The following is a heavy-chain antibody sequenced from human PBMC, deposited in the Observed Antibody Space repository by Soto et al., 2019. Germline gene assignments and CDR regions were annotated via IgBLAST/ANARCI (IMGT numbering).Heavy chain of an antibody. CDR3: AKDSKWLGIYYYDGMDV. CDR1: GFTFSSYG. D-gene: IGHD6-19*01. V-gene: IGHV3-30*18. J-gene: IGHJ6*02. Sequence: GGSLRLSCAASGFTFSSYGMHWVRQAPGKGLEWVAVISYDGSNKYYADSVKGRFTISRDNSKNTLYLQMNSLRAEDTAVYYCAKDSKWLGIYYYDGMDVWGQGTTVTVSS. CDR2: ISYDGSNK.